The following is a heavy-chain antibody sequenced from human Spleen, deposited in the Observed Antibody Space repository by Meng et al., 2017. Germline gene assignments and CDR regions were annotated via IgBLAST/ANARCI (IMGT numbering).Heavy chain of an antibody. CDR3: TNDRLKH. CDR2: INTDGRGT. Sequence: GESLKISCAVSGFSFSTSAMSWVRQVPGKGLEWVSRINTDGRGTNYADSVKGRFTISRDNAKNTVYLQMNSLRAEDTAFYYCTNDRLKHWGQGALVTVSS. V-gene: IGHV3-74*01. D-gene: IGHD3-16*01. CDR1: GFSFSTSA. J-gene: IGHJ1*01.